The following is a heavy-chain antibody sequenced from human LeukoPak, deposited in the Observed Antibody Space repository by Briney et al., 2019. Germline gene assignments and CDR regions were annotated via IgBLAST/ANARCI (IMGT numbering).Heavy chain of an antibody. CDR2: ICGSGGGT. CDR1: GFTFSSYA. Sequence: PGGSLRLSCAPSGFTFSSYAMSWVRQAPREGLEWVSAICGSGGGTYYADSVNGRYTTSRDNSKTTLYLQMSSLRAEDTAVYYCAKDRNYYDSSGYYYWSFDLWGRGTLITVSA. CDR3: AKDRNYYDSSGYYYWSFDL. J-gene: IGHJ2*01. V-gene: IGHV3-23*01. D-gene: IGHD3-22*01.